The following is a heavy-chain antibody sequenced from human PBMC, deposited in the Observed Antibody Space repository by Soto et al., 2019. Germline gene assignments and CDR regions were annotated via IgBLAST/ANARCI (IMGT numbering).Heavy chain of an antibody. CDR1: GGSISSYY. J-gene: IGHJ4*02. V-gene: IGHV4-59*01. CDR3: ARTHYDFWSAYFDY. D-gene: IGHD3-3*01. CDR2: IYYSGST. Sequence: SETLSLTCTVSGGSISSYYWSWIRQPPGKGLEWIGYIYYSGSTNYNPSLKSRVTISVDTSKNQFSLKLSSVTAADTAVYYCARTHYDFWSAYFDYWGQGTLVTV.